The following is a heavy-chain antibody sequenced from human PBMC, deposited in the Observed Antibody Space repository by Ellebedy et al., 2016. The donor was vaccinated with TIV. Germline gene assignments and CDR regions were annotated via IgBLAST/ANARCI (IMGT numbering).Heavy chain of an antibody. CDR1: GFTFSNYG. V-gene: IGHV3-30*18. J-gene: IGHJ4*02. CDR2: ISYDGSNN. Sequence: PGGSLRLSCAASGFTFSNYGMHWVRQAPGKGLEWVSVISYDGSNNYYADSVKGRFTISRDNSKNTLYVQMNSLRAEDTAVYYCAKVADYYHDSIGFPDNWGQGTLVTVSS. D-gene: IGHD3-22*01. CDR3: AKVADYYHDSIGFPDN.